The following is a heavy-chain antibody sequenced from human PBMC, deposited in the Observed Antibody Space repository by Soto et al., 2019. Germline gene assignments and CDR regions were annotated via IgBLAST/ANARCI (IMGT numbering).Heavy chain of an antibody. CDR3: ANIAVAGTGVDY. D-gene: IGHD6-19*01. V-gene: IGHV3-NL1*01. J-gene: IGHJ4*02. Sequence: GGSLRLSCSASGFTFSSYAMHWVRQAPGKGLEWVSVIGCDGSNTYYADSVEGRFTISRDNSKNTLYLQMSSLRAEDTAVYYCANIAVAGTGVDYWGQGTLVTVSS. CDR2: IGCDGSNT. CDR1: GFTFSSYA.